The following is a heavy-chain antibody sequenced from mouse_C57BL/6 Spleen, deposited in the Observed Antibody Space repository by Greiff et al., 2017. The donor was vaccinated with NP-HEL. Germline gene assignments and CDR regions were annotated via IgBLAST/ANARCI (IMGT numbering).Heavy chain of an antibody. Sequence: VQRVESGPGLVQPSQCLSITCTVSGFSLTSYGVHWVRQSPGKGLEWLGVIWRGGSTDYNAAFMSRLSITKDNSKSQVFFKMNSLQADDTAIYYCAKSPITTVGGFAYWGQGTLVTVSA. J-gene: IGHJ3*01. CDR3: AKSPITTVGGFAY. D-gene: IGHD1-1*01. V-gene: IGHV2-5*01. CDR2: IWRGGST. CDR1: GFSLTSYG.